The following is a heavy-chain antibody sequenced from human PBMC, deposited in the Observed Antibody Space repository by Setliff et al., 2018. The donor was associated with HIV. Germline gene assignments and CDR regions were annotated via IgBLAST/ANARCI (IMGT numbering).Heavy chain of an antibody. D-gene: IGHD3-3*01. J-gene: IGHJ4*02. CDR1: GDSFSGTSCY. V-gene: IGHV4-39*01. CDR3: VRPSLGIGGGSIFHN. Sequence: PSETLSLTCTVSGDSFSGTSCYWGWIRQPPGKGLEWIGSIHFSGSTWYTQSLKSRVTIWFDTSKNQFSLKVNSVTAADTAVYYCVRPSLGIGGGSIFHNWGQGTLVTVSS. CDR2: IHFSGST.